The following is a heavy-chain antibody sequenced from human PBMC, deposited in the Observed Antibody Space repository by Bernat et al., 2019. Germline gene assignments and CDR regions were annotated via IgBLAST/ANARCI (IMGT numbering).Heavy chain of an antibody. D-gene: IGHD1-14*01. CDR3: AKDFLAQGFRRYGMDV. V-gene: IGHV3-9*01. CDR2: ISWNSGSI. Sequence: EVQLVESGGGLVQPGRSLRLSCAASGFTFDDYAMHWVRQAPGKGLGWVSGISWNSGSIGYADSVKGRFTISRDNAKNSLYLQMNSLRAEDTAVYYCAKDFLAQGFRRYGMDVWGQGTTVTVSS. J-gene: IGHJ6*02. CDR1: GFTFDDYA.